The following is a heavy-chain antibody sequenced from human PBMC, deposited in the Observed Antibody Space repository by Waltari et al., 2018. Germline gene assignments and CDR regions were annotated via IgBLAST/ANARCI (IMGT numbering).Heavy chain of an antibody. J-gene: IGHJ4*02. CDR2: INGNGDNR. V-gene: IGHV3-23*04. CDR1: GFQFINYA. Sequence: EVQLAESGGGLVQPGGSLRLSCAASGFQFINYAMNWVRQAPGKGLEWVSGINGNGDNRNYADSVKDRFTISRDNSKNTLSLQMNSLRGEDTAVYFCAKDARSPGRPLDYWGQGTLVTVSS. D-gene: IGHD3-10*01. CDR3: AKDARSPGRPLDY.